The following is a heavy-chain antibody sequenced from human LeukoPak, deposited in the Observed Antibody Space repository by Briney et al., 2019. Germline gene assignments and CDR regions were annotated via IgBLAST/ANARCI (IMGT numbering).Heavy chain of an antibody. J-gene: IGHJ6*03. CDR1: GGSISSYY. D-gene: IGHD1-26*01. CDR3: ARIIVGATRNQYMDV. V-gene: IGHV4-59*08. CDR2: VYYSGST. Sequence: PSETLSLTCTVSGGSISSYYWSWIRHPPGPGQERVGIVYYSGSTNSNPSPKSRVTISLDASKHHISLKLSLRTAAAPAASYCARIIVGATRNQYMDVWGKGTTGTVSS.